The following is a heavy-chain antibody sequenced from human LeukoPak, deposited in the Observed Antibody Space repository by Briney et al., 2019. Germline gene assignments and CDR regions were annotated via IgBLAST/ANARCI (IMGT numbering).Heavy chain of an antibody. D-gene: IGHD2-2*01. CDR1: GGSFRSNI. CDR2: IVPIFGKT. J-gene: IGHJ5*02. Sequence: ASVKVSCKASGGSFRSNIIGWVRQAPGQGLEWMGGIVPIFGKTKYAQKFQGRVTINTDESSSTAYMELSSLRSDDTAIYYCARGWGIPAPISWFDPWGQGTLVTVSS. V-gene: IGHV1-69*05. CDR3: ARGWGIPAPISWFDP.